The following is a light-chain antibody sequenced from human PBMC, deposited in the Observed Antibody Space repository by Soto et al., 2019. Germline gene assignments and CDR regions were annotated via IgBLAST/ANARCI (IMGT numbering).Light chain of an antibody. CDR2: DAS. Sequence: DIQMTQSPSTLSTSLGDTVTVTGRASQSVSGWLAWYQQKQGEAPKIXIYDASTLQRGVPSRFSGSGSGTKFTLTIASLQPDDFATYYCQQYETFSGTFGPGTKVDIK. CDR3: QQYETFSGT. J-gene: IGKJ1*01. V-gene: IGKV1-5*01. CDR1: QSVSGW.